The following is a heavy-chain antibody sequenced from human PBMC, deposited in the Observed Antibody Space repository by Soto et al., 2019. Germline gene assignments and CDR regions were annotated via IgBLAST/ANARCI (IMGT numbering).Heavy chain of an antibody. CDR2: ISSWSNYI. CDR1: GFTFNTYS. J-gene: IGHJ4*02. CDR3: ARASDRRLRPHGF. Sequence: EVQLVESGGGLVKPGGSLRLSCAASGFTFNTYSMIWVRRAPGKGLEWVSFISSWSNYIYYADSVKGRFTISRDNAKNSLRRQMNSLRAEDTAVYYCARASDRRLRPHGFWGQGTRVTVSS. D-gene: IGHD2-15*01. V-gene: IGHV3-21*01.